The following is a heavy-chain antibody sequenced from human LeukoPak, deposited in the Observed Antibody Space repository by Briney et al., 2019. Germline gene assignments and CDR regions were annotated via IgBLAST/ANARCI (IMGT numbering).Heavy chain of an antibody. V-gene: IGHV4-30-2*01. J-gene: IGHJ6*02. CDR1: GGSISSGGYS. D-gene: IGHD2-2*01. CDR2: IYHSGST. CDR3: ARGGGQYQYYYYYYGMDV. Sequence: SETLSLTCAVSGGSISSGGYSWRWIRQPPGKGLEWFGYIYHSGSTYYNPSLKSRVTISVDRSKNQFSLRLSSVTAADTAVYYCARGGGQYQYYYYYYGMDVWGQGTTVTVSS.